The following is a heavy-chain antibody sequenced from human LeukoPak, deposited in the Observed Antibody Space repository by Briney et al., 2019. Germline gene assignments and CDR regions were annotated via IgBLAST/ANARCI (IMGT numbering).Heavy chain of an antibody. J-gene: IGHJ4*02. V-gene: IGHV4-4*02. Sequence: SETLSLTCGVSGSSISNTNWWSWVRQPPGQGLEWIGEISLTGLTHYNPSLESRVTVSLDKSKNQLSLNLTSVTAADTAVYYCSRENGAFSPFGYWGQGTLVTVLS. CDR2: ISLTGLT. CDR1: GSSISNTNW. D-gene: IGHD2-8*01. CDR3: SRENGAFSPFGY.